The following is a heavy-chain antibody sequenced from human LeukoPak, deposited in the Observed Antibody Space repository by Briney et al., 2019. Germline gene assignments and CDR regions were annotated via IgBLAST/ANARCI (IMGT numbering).Heavy chain of an antibody. CDR3: AGAYSGSYYSLDFDY. Sequence: SETLSLTCTVSGGSISSSSYYWGWIRQPPGKGLEWIGSIYHSGSTYYNPSLKSRVTISVDTSKNQFSLKLSSVTAADTAVYYCAGAYSGSYYSLDFDYWGQGTLVTVSS. CDR2: IYHSGST. V-gene: IGHV4-39*07. CDR1: GGSISSSSYY. D-gene: IGHD1-26*01. J-gene: IGHJ4*02.